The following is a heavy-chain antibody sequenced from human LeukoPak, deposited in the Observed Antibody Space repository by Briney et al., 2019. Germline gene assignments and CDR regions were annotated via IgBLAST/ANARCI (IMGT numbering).Heavy chain of an antibody. CDR2: IYSGGGT. J-gene: IGHJ6*02. CDR3: ARDPYSSTWSYGMDV. Sequence: GGSLRLSCAASGFTVSSNYMSWVRQAPGKGLEWVSVIYSGGGTYYTDSVKGRFTISRDNSKNTLYLQMNSLRAVDTAVYYCARDPYSSTWSYGMDVWGQGTTVTVSS. D-gene: IGHD6-6*01. V-gene: IGHV3-53*01. CDR1: GFTVSSNY.